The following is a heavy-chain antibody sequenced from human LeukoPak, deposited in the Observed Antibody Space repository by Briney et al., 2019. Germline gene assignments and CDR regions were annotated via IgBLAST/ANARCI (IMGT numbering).Heavy chain of an antibody. J-gene: IGHJ3*01. Sequence: ASVKVSCKASGGTFSSYAISWVRQAPGQGLEWMGRIIPILGIANYAQKFQGRVTITADKSTSTAYMELSSLRSEDTAVYYCARELRYDNSDSGAFWGQGTVVTVSS. CDR1: GGTFSSYA. V-gene: IGHV1-69*04. CDR2: IIPILGIA. CDR3: ARELRYDNSDSGAF. D-gene: IGHD3-22*01.